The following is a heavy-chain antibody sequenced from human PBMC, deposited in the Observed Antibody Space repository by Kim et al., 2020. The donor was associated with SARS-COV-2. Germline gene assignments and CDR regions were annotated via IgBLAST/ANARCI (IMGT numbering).Heavy chain of an antibody. Sequence: SETLSLTCTVSGGSVSSGGFYWSWNRQPTGQGLEWIGTINYSAIITYNPSIKSRVTISIDTSKNQFSLNLSSVTAADTAVYYCARHLSDRNGYLLDYWGQGTLVTVSS. CDR3: ARHLSDRNGYLLDY. J-gene: IGHJ4*02. CDR2: INYSAII. CDR1: GGSVSSGGFY. V-gene: IGHV4-39*01. D-gene: IGHD3-22*01.